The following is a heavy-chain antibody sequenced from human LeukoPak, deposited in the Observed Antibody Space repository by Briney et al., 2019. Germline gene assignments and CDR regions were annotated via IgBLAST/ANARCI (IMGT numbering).Heavy chain of an antibody. CDR3: ARGGGRFYFDY. D-gene: IGHD1-26*01. J-gene: IGHJ4*02. CDR1: GYSFTAHY. Sequence: GASVKVSCKTSGYSFTAHYIHWVRQAPGQGLEWMGRINPNSDGTSYAQKFQGRVTMTRDTSINTVYMELNRLTSDDTAVYYCARGGGRFYFDYWGQGTPVTVSS. CDR2: INPNSDGT. V-gene: IGHV1-2*06.